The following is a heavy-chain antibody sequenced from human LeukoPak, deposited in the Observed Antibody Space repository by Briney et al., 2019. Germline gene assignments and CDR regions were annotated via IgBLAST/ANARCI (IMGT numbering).Heavy chain of an antibody. CDR1: GYTFTSYG. V-gene: IGHV1-18*01. CDR2: ISAYNGNT. CDR3: ARVPLIVVVTYFDY. J-gene: IGHJ4*02. D-gene: IGHD3-22*01. Sequence: VASVKVSCKASGYTFTSYGISWVRQAPGQGLEWMGWISAYNGNTNYAQKLQGRVTMTTDTSTSTAYMELRSLRSDDTAVYYCARVPLIVVVTYFDYWGQGTLVTVSS.